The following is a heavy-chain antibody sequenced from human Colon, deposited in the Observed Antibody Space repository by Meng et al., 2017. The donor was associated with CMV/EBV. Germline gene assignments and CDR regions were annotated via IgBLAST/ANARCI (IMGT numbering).Heavy chain of an antibody. V-gene: IGHV4-4*01. Sequence: LTCSVAGGSISGNNWWAWVRQPPGKGLEWVGESDESGSTNYRPSLRGRVTISFDKSKNQFSLVLTSVTAADTAMYFCVNVVPTYYFNYWGHGTLVTVSS. CDR1: GGSISGNNW. D-gene: IGHD6-6*01. J-gene: IGHJ4*01. CDR2: SDESGST. CDR3: VNVVPTYYFNY.